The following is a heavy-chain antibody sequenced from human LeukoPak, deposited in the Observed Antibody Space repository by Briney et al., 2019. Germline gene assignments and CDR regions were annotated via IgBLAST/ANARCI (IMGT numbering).Heavy chain of an antibody. CDR1: GGSISSYY. CDR2: IYYSGST. CDR3: ARGGLQWLVEGGFDY. J-gene: IGHJ4*02. Sequence: SETLSLTCTVSGGSISSYYWSWIRQPPGKGLEWIGYIYYSGSTNYNPSLKSRVTISVDTSENQFSLKLSSVTAADTAVYYCARGGLQWLVEGGFDYWGQGTLVTVSS. V-gene: IGHV4-59*01. D-gene: IGHD6-19*01.